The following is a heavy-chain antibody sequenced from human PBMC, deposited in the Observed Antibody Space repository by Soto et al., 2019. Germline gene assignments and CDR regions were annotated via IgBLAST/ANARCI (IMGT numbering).Heavy chain of an antibody. J-gene: IGHJ4*02. CDR2: ISSSGSTI. CDR1: GFTFSSYE. V-gene: IGHV3-48*03. D-gene: IGHD5-12*01. CDR3: ARSRDGYNCLDY. Sequence: GGSLRLSCAASGFTFSSYEMNWVRQAPGKGLEWVSYISSSGSTIYYADSVKGRFTISRDNAKNSLYLQMNSLRAEDTAVYYCARSRDGYNCLDYCGPGTLVTVSS.